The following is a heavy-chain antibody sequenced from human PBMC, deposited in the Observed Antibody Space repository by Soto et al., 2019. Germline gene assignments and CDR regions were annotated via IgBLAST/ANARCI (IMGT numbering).Heavy chain of an antibody. CDR3: AKYYGSGSYYNYYGMDV. CDR2: ISYDGSNK. V-gene: IGHV3-30*18. Sequence: QVQLVESGGGVVQPGRSLRLSCAASGFTFSSYGMHWVRQAPGKGLEWVAVISYDGSNKYYADSVKGRFTISRDNSKNTLYLQMNSLRAEDTAVYYCAKYYGSGSYYNYYGMDVWGQGTTVTVSS. D-gene: IGHD3-10*01. CDR1: GFTFSSYG. J-gene: IGHJ6*02.